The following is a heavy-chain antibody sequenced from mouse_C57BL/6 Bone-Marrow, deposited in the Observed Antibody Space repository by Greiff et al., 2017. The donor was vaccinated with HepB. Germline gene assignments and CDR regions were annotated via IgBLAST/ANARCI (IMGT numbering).Heavy chain of an antibody. CDR2: ISGGGGNT. Sequence: EVKVVESGGGLVKPGGSLKLSCAASGFTFSSYTMSWVRQTPEKRLEWVATISGGGGNTYYPDSVKGRFTISRDNAKNTLYLQMSSLRSEDTALYYCARRGDRGAMDYWGQGTSVTVSS. CDR1: GFTFSSYT. J-gene: IGHJ4*01. V-gene: IGHV5-9*01. CDR3: ARRGDRGAMDY. D-gene: IGHD3-3*01.